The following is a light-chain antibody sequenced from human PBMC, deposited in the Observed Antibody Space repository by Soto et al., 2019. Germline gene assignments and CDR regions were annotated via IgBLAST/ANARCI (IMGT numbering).Light chain of an antibody. Sequence: QSVLTQPPSASGSPGQSVTISCTGTSSDVGGYKYVSWYQQHPGKAPKLMIYEVSQRPSGVPDRFSGSKSGNTASLTVSGLQAEDEADYYCQSYDSSNHEVFGGGTKLTVL. CDR3: QSYDSSNHEV. J-gene: IGLJ3*02. CDR1: SSDVGGYKY. V-gene: IGLV2-8*01. CDR2: EVS.